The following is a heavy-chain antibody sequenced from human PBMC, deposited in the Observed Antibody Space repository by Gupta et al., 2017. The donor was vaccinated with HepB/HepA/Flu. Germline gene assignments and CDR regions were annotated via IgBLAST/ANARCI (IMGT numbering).Heavy chain of an antibody. J-gene: IGHJ1*01. V-gene: IGHV1-69*06. CDR1: GGTFSSYA. CDR2: IIPIFGTA. Sequence: SCKASGGTFSSYAISWVRQAPGQGLEWMGGIIPIFGTANYAQKFQGRVTITADKSTSTAYMELSSLRSEDTAVYYCARPPSNSYSSEGYFQHWGQGTLVTVSS. D-gene: IGHD6-25*01. CDR3: ARPPSNSYSSEGYFQH.